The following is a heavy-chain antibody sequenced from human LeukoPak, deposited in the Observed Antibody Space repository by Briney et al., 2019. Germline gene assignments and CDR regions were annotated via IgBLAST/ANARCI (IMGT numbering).Heavy chain of an antibody. Sequence: ASVKVSCKASGYTFTIYYMHWVRQAPGQGLEWMGTINPSGGSTRYAQKFQGRVTMTRDTSTSTVYMEVSSLRSEDTAVYYCARGRAKTAQDRQPYYYGMDVWGQGTTVTVSS. J-gene: IGHJ6*02. CDR2: INPSGGST. CDR1: GYTFTIYY. V-gene: IGHV1-46*01. D-gene: IGHD1-14*01. CDR3: ARGRAKTAQDRQPYYYGMDV.